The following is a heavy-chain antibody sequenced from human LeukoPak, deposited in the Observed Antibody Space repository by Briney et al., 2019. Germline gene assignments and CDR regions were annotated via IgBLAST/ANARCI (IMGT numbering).Heavy chain of an antibody. CDR1: GVTFITYA. V-gene: IGHV3-30-3*01. Sequence: GGSLRLSCAASGVTFITYAMHWVSQAPGRGLEWVASVSYDGSNKYYADSVKGRFTISRDNSKNTLCLQMNSLRPEDTAVYYCARDSYGMDVWGQGTTVTVSS. CDR2: VSYDGSNK. CDR3: ARDSYGMDV. J-gene: IGHJ6*02.